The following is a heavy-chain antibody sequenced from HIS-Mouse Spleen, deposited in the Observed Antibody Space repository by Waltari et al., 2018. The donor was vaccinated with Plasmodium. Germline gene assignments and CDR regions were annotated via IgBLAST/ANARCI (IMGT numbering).Heavy chain of an antibody. Sequence: QVQLVESGGGVVQPGRSPRLSCAASGFPFSSYGMHWVRQAPGKGLEWVAVISYDGSNKYYADSVKGRFTISRDNSKNTLYLQMNSLRAEDTAVYYCAIRANWYYYYGMDVWGQGTTVTVSS. D-gene: IGHD7-27*01. CDR2: ISYDGSNK. V-gene: IGHV3-30*03. CDR1: GFPFSSYG. J-gene: IGHJ6*02. CDR3: AIRANWYYYYGMDV.